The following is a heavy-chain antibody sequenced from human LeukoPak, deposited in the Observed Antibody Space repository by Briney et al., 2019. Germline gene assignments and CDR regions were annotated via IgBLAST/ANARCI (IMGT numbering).Heavy chain of an antibody. J-gene: IGHJ5*02. D-gene: IGHD3-9*01. Sequence: GGSLRLSCAASGFTFSDYYMSWIRQAPGKGLERVSYISSSGSTIYYADSVKGRFTISRDNAKNSLYLQMNSLRVEDTAVYYCAREALRYFDWLQQFDPWGQGTLVTVSS. V-gene: IGHV3-11*01. CDR1: GFTFSDYY. CDR2: ISSSGSTI. CDR3: AREALRYFDWLQQFDP.